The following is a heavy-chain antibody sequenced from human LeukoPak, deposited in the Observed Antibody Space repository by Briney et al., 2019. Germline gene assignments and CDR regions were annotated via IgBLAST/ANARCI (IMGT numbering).Heavy chain of an antibody. CDR1: GYTFTGYY. V-gene: IGHV1-2*02. CDR3: ARDPYNSSGIDY. D-gene: IGHD6-13*01. CDR2: INPNSGGT. J-gene: IGHJ4*02. Sequence: ASVKISCKASGYTFTGYYMHWVRQAPGQGLEWMGWINPNSGGTNCAQKFQGRVTMTRDTSISTAYMELSRLTSDDTAVYYCARDPYNSSGIDYWGQGTLVTVSS.